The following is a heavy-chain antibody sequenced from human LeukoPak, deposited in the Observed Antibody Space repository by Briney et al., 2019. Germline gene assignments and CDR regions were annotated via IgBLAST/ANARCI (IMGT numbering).Heavy chain of an antibody. V-gene: IGHV3-30*03. CDR1: GFPFSGYA. D-gene: IGHD6-13*01. CDR3: ARDHLGIAAAGTEGGTIDY. Sequence: GGSLRLSCAASGFPFSGYAMHWVRQAPGKGLEWVAIISYDGSIEHYADSVRGRFTVSRDNSKNTLYLQMNSLRAEDTAVYYCARDHLGIAAAGTEGGTIDYWGQGTLVTVSS. CDR2: ISYDGSIE. J-gene: IGHJ4*02.